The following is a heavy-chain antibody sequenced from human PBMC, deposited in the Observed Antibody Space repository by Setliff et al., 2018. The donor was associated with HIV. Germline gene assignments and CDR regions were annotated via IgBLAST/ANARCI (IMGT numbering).Heavy chain of an antibody. CDR2: VYYSGST. CDR1: GGSINSDY. D-gene: IGHD3-3*01. V-gene: IGHV4-59*08. J-gene: IGHJ4*02. CDR3: ARHHYDVLSGYYTLKY. Sequence: LSLTCSVSGGSINSDYWSWIRQSPGKGLEWIGYVYYSGSTNYNPSLKSRITISVDTSKNQMSLNMSSTTAADTAVYYCARHHYDVLSGYYTLKYWGQGMLVTV.